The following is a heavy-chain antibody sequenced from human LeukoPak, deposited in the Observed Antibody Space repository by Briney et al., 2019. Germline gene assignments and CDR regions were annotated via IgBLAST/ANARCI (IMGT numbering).Heavy chain of an antibody. J-gene: IGHJ6*03. CDR1: GFTFSSYG. V-gene: IGHV3-30*02. CDR2: IRYDGSNK. CDR3: AKRLAIGAGGGSARFYYMDV. Sequence: PGGSLRLSCAASGFTFSSYGMHWVRQAPGKGLEWVAFIRYDGSNKYYADSVKGRFTISRDNSKNTLYLQMNSLRAEDTAVYYCAKRLAIGAGGGSARFYYMDVWGKGTKVTVTS. D-gene: IGHD6-13*01.